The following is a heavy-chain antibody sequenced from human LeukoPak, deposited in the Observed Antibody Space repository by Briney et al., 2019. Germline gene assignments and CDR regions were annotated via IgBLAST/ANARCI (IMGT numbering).Heavy chain of an antibody. CDR1: GYTFTGYY. J-gene: IGHJ4*02. CDR2: INPNSGGT. CDR3: ARDLTYYDFWSGYYSSPGYFDY. V-gene: IGHV1-2*02. D-gene: IGHD3-3*01. Sequence: ASVKVSCKASGYTFTGYYMHWVRQAPGQGLEWMGWINPNSGGTNYAQKFQCRVTLTRDTSISTAYMELSRLRSDDTAVYYCARDLTYYDFWSGYYSSPGYFDYWGQGTLVTVSS.